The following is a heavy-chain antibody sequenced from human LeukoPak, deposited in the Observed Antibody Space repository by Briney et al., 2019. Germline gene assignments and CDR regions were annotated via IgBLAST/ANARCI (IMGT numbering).Heavy chain of an antibody. Sequence: QPGRSLRLSCTASGFTFGDYAMSWFRQAPGKGLEWVGFIRSKAYGGTTEYAASVKGRFTISRDNSKNTLYLQMNSLRAEDTAVYYCAKEFVGVVVTAILDYWGQGTLVTVSS. CDR3: AKEFVGVVVTAILDY. CDR1: GFTFGDYA. J-gene: IGHJ4*02. CDR2: IRSKAYGGTT. D-gene: IGHD2-21*02. V-gene: IGHV3-49*03.